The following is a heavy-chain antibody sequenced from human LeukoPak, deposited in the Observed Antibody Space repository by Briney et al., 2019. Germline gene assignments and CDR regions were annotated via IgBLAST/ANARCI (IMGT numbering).Heavy chain of an antibody. J-gene: IGHJ5*02. CDR3: ARGQVPAVRGHNWFDP. CDR1: GWSFNDYY. Sequence: PSETLSLTCAVYGWSFNDYYWNWIRQPPGKGLEWIGEINARGDTNYNPSLKSRVTISVDTSKNQFSLRLTSMIAADTAVYYCARGQVPAVRGHNWFDPWGQGTLVTVSS. CDR2: INARGDT. D-gene: IGHD2-2*01. V-gene: IGHV4-34*01.